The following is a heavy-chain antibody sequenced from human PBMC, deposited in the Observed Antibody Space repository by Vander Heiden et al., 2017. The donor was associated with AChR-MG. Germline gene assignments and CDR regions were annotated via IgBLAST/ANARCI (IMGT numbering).Heavy chain of an antibody. CDR3: ARDGVTRLDWGAFDI. J-gene: IGHJ3*02. CDR1: GGTFSSYA. Sequence: QVQPVQSGAEVTKPGSSVKVSCKASGGTFSSYAISWVRQAPGQGLEWMGGIIPIFGTANYAQKFQGRVTITADKSTSTAYMELSSLRSEDTAVYYCARDGVTRLDWGAFDIWGQGTMVTVSS. CDR2: IIPIFGTA. V-gene: IGHV1-69*06. D-gene: IGHD3-9*01.